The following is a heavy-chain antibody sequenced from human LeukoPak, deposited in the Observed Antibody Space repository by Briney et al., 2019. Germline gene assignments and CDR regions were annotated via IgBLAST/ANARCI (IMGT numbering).Heavy chain of an antibody. CDR3: ARGYSSSWYDLYYFDY. D-gene: IGHD6-13*01. Sequence: GGSLRLSCAASGFTFSNYNINLVRQAPGKGLEWVSSMSSRGSYIYYADSVKGRFAISADNAMNSLYLQMNSLRAEDTAVYYCARGYSSSWYDLYYFDYWGQGTLVTVSS. CDR2: MSSRGSYI. CDR1: GFTFSNYN. J-gene: IGHJ4*02. V-gene: IGHV3-21*01.